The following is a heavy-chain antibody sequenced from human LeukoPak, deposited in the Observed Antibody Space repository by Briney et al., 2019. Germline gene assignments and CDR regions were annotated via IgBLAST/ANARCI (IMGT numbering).Heavy chain of an antibody. J-gene: IGHJ4*02. V-gene: IGHV4-34*01. CDR3: ASGGGVIVRYVY. CDR2: INHSGST. CDR1: GGSFSGYY. D-gene: IGHD3-16*02. Sequence: SETLSLTCAVYGGSFSGYYWSWIRQPPGKGLEWIGEINHSGSTNYNSSLKSRVTISVDTSKNQFSLKLSSVTAADTAVCYCASGGGVIVRYVYWGQGTLVTVSS.